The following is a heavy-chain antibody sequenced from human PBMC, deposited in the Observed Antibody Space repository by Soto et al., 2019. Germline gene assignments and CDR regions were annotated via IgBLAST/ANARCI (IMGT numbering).Heavy chain of an antibody. CDR3: ARGWLESGFDY. CDR2: TYYRYRWNN. CDR1: GDNVYRVNG. Sequence: SQTLSLTCDFSGDNVYRVNGRNWIRQSPSRGLEWLGRTYYRYRWNNDYAVSVKSRITVNSGTSKNQFSLQLNSVTPEDTAVYYCARGWLESGFDYWGQGTLVTVSS. J-gene: IGHJ4*02. D-gene: IGHD5-12*01. V-gene: IGHV6-1*01.